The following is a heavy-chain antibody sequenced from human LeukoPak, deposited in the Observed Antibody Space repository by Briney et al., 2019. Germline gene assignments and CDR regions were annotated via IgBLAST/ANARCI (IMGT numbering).Heavy chain of an antibody. CDR2: IHYSGSS. D-gene: IGHD1-1*01. CDR3: ASGGNWNRHDY. J-gene: IGHJ4*02. V-gene: IGHV4-61*05. CDR1: GGSIRTTSSY. Sequence: PSETLSLTCTVSGGSIRTTSSYWGWIRQPPGKGLEWIGFIHYSGSSYYNPSLKSRVTISVDTSKNQFSLKLSSVTAADTAVYYCASGGNWNRHDYWGQGTLVTVSS.